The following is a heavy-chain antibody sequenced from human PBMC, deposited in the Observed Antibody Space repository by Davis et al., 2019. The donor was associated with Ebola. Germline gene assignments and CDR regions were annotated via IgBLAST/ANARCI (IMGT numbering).Heavy chain of an antibody. CDR1: GGSISSSTW. Sequence: PGGSLRLSCAVSGGSISSSTWWRWVRQPPGQGLEWIGEIYHSGSTNYNPSLKSRVIMSVDKSKNQLALKLNSVTAADTAVYYCARDLWGMDVWGKGTTVTVSS. J-gene: IGHJ6*04. V-gene: IGHV4-4*02. CDR2: IYHSGST. CDR3: ARDLWGMDV.